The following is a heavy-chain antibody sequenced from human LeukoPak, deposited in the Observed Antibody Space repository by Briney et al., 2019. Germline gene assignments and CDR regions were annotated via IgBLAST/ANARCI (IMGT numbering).Heavy chain of an antibody. D-gene: IGHD6-19*01. CDR1: GYTFTDYH. CDR2: INPNSGGT. V-gene: IGHV1-2*02. J-gene: IGHJ4*02. Sequence: ASVKVSCKASGYTFTDYHIHWVRQAPGQGLEWMGWINPNSGGTNYAQKFQGRVTMTRDTSISTAYMELSRLRSDDTAVYYCARGGYSSGCSDYWGQGTLVTVSS. CDR3: ARGGYSSGCSDY.